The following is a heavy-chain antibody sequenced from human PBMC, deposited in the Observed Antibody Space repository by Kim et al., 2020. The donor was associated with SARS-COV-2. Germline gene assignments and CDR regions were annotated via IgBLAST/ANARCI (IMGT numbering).Heavy chain of an antibody. V-gene: IGHV4-34*01. CDR3: ARGAVRFLGWFGSRSSYF. D-gene: IGHD3-3*01. Sequence: SETLSLTCAVYGGSFSGYSWSWIRQPPGKGLDWIGEINHSGSTNNNPSLKSRVTISVDTSKNQFSLKLSSVTAADTAVYYCARGAVRFLGWFGSRSSYF. CDR1: GGSFSGYS. J-gene: IGHJ4*01. CDR2: INHSGST.